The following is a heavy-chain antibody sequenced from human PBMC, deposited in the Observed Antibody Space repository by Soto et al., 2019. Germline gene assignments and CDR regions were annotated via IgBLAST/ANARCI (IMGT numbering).Heavy chain of an antibody. CDR3: AREEQSTYYDFS. J-gene: IGHJ5*02. D-gene: IGHD3-3*01. CDR1: GYTFTSYY. Sequence: ASVKVSCKASGYTFTSYYMHWARQAPGQGLEWMGIINPSGGSTSYAQKFQGRVTMTRDTSTSTVYMELSSLRSEDTAVYYCAREEQSTYYDFSWGQGTLVTVSS. CDR2: INPSGGST. V-gene: IGHV1-46*01.